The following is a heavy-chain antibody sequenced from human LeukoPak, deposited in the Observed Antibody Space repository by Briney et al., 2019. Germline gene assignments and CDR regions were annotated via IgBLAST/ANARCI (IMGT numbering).Heavy chain of an antibody. D-gene: IGHD2-2*01. V-gene: IGHV3-23*01. CDR1: GFTFSRYA. CDR3: AKDPRRYCSSTSCYDGFDY. Sequence: PGGSLRLSCAASGFTFSRYAMSWVRQAPGKGLEWVSAISGSGGSTYYADSVKGRFTISRDNSKNTLYLQMNSLRAEDTAVYYCAKDPRRYCSSTSCYDGFDYWGQATLVTVSS. J-gene: IGHJ4*02. CDR2: ISGSGGST.